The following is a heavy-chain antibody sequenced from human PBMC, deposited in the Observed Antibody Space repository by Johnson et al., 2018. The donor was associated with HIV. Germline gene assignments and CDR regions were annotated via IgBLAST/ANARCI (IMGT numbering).Heavy chain of an antibody. CDR3: TRDAKLRPLDGPDDAFDI. CDR1: GFTFSNAW. CDR2: IKSKTDGGTT. V-gene: IGHV3-15*01. Sequence: EVQLVESGGGLIKPGGSLRLSCAASGFTFSNAWMSWVRQAPGKGLEWVARIKSKTDGGTTDYAAPVKGRFTISRDDSKNTLYLQMNSLKTEDTAVYYCTRDAKLRPLDGPDDAFDIWGQGTMVTVSS. J-gene: IGHJ3*02. D-gene: IGHD2-2*03.